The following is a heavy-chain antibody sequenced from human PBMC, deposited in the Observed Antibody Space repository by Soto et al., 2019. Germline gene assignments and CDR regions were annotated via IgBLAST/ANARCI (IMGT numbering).Heavy chain of an antibody. J-gene: IGHJ4*02. CDR2: LSYDGSHE. CDR1: GFTFDDFG. CDR3: AKEMITRTVLDSSSPWGDY. D-gene: IGHD3-22*01. V-gene: IGHV3-30*18. Sequence: QVQLVESGGGVVQPGTSLKLSCAASGFTFDDFGFHWVRQAPGKGLEWVATLSYDGSHEYYADSVKGRFTISRDNSKTPLYLQMNSLETAATAMYFCAKEMITRTVLDSSSPWGDYWCQGTLVTVSS.